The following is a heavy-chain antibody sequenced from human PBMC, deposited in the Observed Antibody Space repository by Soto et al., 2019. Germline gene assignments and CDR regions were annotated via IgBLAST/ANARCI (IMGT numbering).Heavy chain of an antibody. D-gene: IGHD2-15*01. J-gene: IGHJ4*01. V-gene: IGHV3-9*01. CDR2: ITWNSGKI. CDR3: VKDSYADFHRVLSTAEYFFDY. CDR1: GFTFDDYA. Sequence: EVQLVESGGGLVRPGRSLRLSCTASGFTFDDYAMHWVRQGPGRGLEWVSGITWNSGKIAYADSVKGRFTIARDDDNNSLYLQMNSLRPEYTALYYCVKDSYADFHRVLSTAEYFFDYWGHGTLVTVSS.